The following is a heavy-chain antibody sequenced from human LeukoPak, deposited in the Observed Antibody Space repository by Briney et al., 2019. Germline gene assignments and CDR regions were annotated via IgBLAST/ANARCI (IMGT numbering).Heavy chain of an antibody. CDR2: VNEDGSEK. Sequence: PGGSLRLSCGVSGFTFRTYWMTWVRQAPGKGLKWVASVNEDGSEKYLVDSVKGRFTISRDNAKSSLFLQLHSLGAEDTAVYYCARGFAWLDNWGQGTRVTVFS. CDR1: GFTFRTYW. J-gene: IGHJ5*02. CDR3: ARGFAWLDN. D-gene: IGHD3-16*01. V-gene: IGHV3-7*05.